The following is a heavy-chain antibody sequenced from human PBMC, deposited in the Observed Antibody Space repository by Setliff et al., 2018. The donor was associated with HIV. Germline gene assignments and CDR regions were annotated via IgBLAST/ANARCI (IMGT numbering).Heavy chain of an antibody. Sequence: PGGSLRLSCAASGFTFSRYETNWVRQAPGKGLEWVSYISSSGSTIYYADSVKGRFTISRDNAKNSLYLQMNSLRAEDTAVYYCARWGFHHYNFWSGYYQHYYYYGMDVWGQGTTVTVSS. CDR1: GFTFSRYE. CDR3: ARWGFHHYNFWSGYYQHYYYYGMDV. J-gene: IGHJ6*02. D-gene: IGHD3-3*01. CDR2: ISSSGSTI. V-gene: IGHV3-48*03.